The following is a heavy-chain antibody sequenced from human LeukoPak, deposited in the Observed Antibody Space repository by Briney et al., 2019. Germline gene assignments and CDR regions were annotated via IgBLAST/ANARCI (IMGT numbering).Heavy chain of an antibody. CDR1: GFTFSSYA. D-gene: IGHD5-12*01. CDR3: AKAQSFIVAVFDY. CDR2: ISGSGGST. V-gene: IGHV3-23*01. Sequence: GGSLRLSCAASGFTFSSYAMSWVRQAPGKGLEWVSAISGSGGSTYYADSVKGRFTISRDNSKNTLYLQMNSLRAEDAAVYYCAKAQSFIVAVFDYWGQGTLVTVSS. J-gene: IGHJ4*02.